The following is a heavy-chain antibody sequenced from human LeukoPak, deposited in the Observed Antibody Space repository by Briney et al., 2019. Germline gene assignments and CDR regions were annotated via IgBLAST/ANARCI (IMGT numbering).Heavy chain of an antibody. CDR3: ARDPEGYYDSSGYFSGWFDP. J-gene: IGHJ5*02. V-gene: IGHV1-2*02. CDR2: INPNSGGT. D-gene: IGHD3-22*01. CDR1: GYTFTGYY. Sequence: ASVKVSCKASGYTFTGYYMHWVRQAPGQGLEWMGWINPNSGGTNYAQKFQGRVTMTRDTSISTAYMGLSRLRSDDTAVYYCARDPEGYYDSSGYFSGWFDPWGQGTLVTASS.